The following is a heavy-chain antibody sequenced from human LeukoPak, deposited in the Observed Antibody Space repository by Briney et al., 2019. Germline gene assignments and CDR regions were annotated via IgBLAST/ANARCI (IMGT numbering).Heavy chain of an antibody. CDR3: ARVPIDYGGNYYYYYGMDV. V-gene: IGHV4-39*01. Sequence: WIRQPPGKGLEWIGSIYYSGSTYYNPSLKSRVTISVDTSKNQFSLKLSSVTAADTAVYYCARVPIDYGGNYYYYYGMDVWGQGTTVTVSS. J-gene: IGHJ6*02. D-gene: IGHD4-23*01. CDR2: IYYSGST.